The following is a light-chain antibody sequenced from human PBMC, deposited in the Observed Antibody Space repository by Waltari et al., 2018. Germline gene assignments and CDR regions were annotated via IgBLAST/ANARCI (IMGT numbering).Light chain of an antibody. CDR3: QQRKFWPYT. CDR2: DSS. CDR1: QSVTDY. J-gene: IGKJ2*01. Sequence: EVVLTQSPATLSLSPGDGATLSCRASQSVTDYVAWYQQKPGQAPRLVIYDSSSMATGIPARFSGSGSGTDSTLTISSLEPEDFAVYYCQQRKFWPYTFGQGTKLDIK. V-gene: IGKV3-11*01.